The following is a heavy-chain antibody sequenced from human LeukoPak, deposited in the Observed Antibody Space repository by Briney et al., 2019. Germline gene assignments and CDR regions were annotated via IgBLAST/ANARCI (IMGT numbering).Heavy chain of an antibody. CDR2: ISYDGSSQ. D-gene: IGHD2-15*01. CDR1: GFTFSSSG. V-gene: IGHV3-30*18. J-gene: IGHJ4*02. CDR3: AKVRYDRRYCSGGNCPPAY. Sequence: PGRSLRLSCAASGFTFSSSGMHWVRQAPGKGLEWVAVISYDGSSQYYADSVKGRFTISRDNSKKTLYLQMNSLRAEDTAVYYCAKVRYDRRYCSGGNCPPAYWGQGTLVTVSS.